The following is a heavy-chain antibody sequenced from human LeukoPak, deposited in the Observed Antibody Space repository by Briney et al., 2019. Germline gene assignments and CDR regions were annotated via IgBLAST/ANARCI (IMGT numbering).Heavy chain of an antibody. J-gene: IGHJ6*02. V-gene: IGHV3-7*01. CDR2: IKQDGSEK. Sequence: GGSLRLSCAASGFTFSSYWMSWVRQAPGKGLEWVANIKQDGSEKYYVDSVKGRFTISRDNAKNSLYLQMNSLRAEDTAVYYCARDALYSRDGMDVWGQGTTVTVSS. CDR1: GFTFSSYW. D-gene: IGHD2-21*01. CDR3: ARDALYSRDGMDV.